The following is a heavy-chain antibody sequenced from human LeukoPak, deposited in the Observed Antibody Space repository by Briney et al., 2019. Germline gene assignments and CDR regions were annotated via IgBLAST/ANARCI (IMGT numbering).Heavy chain of an antibody. J-gene: IGHJ4*02. Sequence: GGSLRLSCAASGFTFSSYAMSWVRQAPGKGLEWVSAISGSGGSTYYADSVKGRFTISRDDSKNTLYLQMNSLRAEDTAVYYCAKVGDRYCSGGSCQANLDYWGQGTLVTVSS. V-gene: IGHV3-23*01. CDR1: GFTFSSYA. CDR3: AKVGDRYCSGGSCQANLDY. CDR2: ISGSGGST. D-gene: IGHD2-15*01.